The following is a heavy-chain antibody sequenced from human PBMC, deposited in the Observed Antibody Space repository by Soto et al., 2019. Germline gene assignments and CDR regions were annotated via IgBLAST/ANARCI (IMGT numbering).Heavy chain of an antibody. Sequence: GGSLRLSCAASGFTFTNYAMSWVRQAPGKGLEWVSAISGSGGTTYYADSVKGRFTISRDNSKTMVYLQMNSLTAEDTAVYHCAKDGSLITGARLWFGQMDVWGQGTTVTVSS. V-gene: IGHV3-23*01. CDR2: ISGSGGTT. CDR3: AKDGSLITGARLWFGQMDV. J-gene: IGHJ6*02. D-gene: IGHD3-10*01. CDR1: GFTFTNYA.